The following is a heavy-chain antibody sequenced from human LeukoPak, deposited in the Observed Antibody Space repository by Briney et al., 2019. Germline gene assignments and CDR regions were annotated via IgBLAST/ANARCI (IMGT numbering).Heavy chain of an antibody. Sequence: SETLSLTCAVYGGSFSGYYWSWIRQPPGEGLEWIGEINHSGSTNYNPSLKSRVTISVDTSKNQFSLKLSSVTAADTAVYYCARAVAGIRRWFDPWGQGTLVTVSS. V-gene: IGHV4-34*01. D-gene: IGHD6-19*01. J-gene: IGHJ5*02. CDR3: ARAVAGIRRWFDP. CDR1: GGSFSGYY. CDR2: INHSGST.